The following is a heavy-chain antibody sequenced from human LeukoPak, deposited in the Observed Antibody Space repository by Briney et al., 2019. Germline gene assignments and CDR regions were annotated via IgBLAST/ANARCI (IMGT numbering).Heavy chain of an antibody. CDR1: GGSISSYY. CDR3: ARGSSRQWLGDFDY. D-gene: IGHD6-19*01. J-gene: IGHJ4*02. Sequence: SETLSLTCTVSGGSISSYYWSWIRQPPGKGLEWIGYIYYSGSTNYNPPLKSRVTISVDTSKNQFSLKLSSVTAADTAVYYCARGSSRQWLGDFDYWGQGTLVTVSS. V-gene: IGHV4-59*01. CDR2: IYYSGST.